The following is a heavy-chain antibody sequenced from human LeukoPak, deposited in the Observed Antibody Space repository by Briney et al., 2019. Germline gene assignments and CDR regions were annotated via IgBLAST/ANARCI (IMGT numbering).Heavy chain of an antibody. CDR3: AREGDDPGFDY. J-gene: IGHJ4*02. CDR2: IYYSGST. D-gene: IGHD3-16*01. V-gene: IGHV4-31*03. CDR1: GGSISSGGYY. Sequence: SETLSLTCTVSGGSISSGGYYWSWIRQHPGKGLEWIGYIYYSGSTYYNPSLKSRVTISVDTSKNQFSLKLSSVTAADTAVYYCAREGDDPGFDYWGQGTLVTVSS.